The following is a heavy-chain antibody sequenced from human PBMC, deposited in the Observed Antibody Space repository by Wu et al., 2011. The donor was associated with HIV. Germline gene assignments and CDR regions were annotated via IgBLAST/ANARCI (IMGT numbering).Heavy chain of an antibody. D-gene: IGHD3-22*01. CDR3: ARGSGYHFNYNYLVV. CDR2: IIPMFGAT. Sequence: QVQLVQSGAEVKKPGSSVKVSCKASGGTFSSYGISWVRQAPGQGLEWMGGIIPMFGATNYAQKFQGRVTITADKSTTTTYMELNNLRSEDTAVYYCARGSGYHFNYNYLVVWGKGTTVTVSS. J-gene: IGHJ6*03. V-gene: IGHV1-69*14. CDR1: GGTFSSYG.